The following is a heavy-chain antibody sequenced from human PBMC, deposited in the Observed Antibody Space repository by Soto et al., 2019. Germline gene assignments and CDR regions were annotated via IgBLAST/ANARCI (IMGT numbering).Heavy chain of an antibody. D-gene: IGHD5-18*01. CDR2: ISYDGGNK. Sequence: LRLSCAASRFTFISYGMHWVRQAPGKGLEWVAGISYDGGNKYYADSVKGRFTISRDNSKNTLHLQMNSLRAEDTAVYYCARAYSGYSYTWPFDSWGQGTLVTSPQ. CDR3: ARAYSGYSYTWPFDS. J-gene: IGHJ5*01. CDR1: RFTFISYG. V-gene: IGHV3-30*03.